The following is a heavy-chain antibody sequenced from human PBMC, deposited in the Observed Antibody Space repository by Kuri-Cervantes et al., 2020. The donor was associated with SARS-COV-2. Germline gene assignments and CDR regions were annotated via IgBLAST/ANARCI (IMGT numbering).Heavy chain of an antibody. CDR3: ARDPYNWNHYYYYGIDV. V-gene: IGHV3-21*01. D-gene: IGHD1-1*01. Sequence: GESLKISCAASGFTFSSYGMHWVRQAPGKGLEWVSAISGSGGSTYYADSVKGRFTISRDNAKNSLYLQMNSLRAEDAAVYYCARDPYNWNHYYYYGIDVWGQGTTVTVSS. J-gene: IGHJ6*02. CDR2: ISGSGGST. CDR1: GFTFSSYG.